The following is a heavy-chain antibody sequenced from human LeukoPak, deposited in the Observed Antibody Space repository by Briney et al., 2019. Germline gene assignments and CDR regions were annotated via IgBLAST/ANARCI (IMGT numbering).Heavy chain of an antibody. D-gene: IGHD3-3*01. CDR2: IYYSGST. J-gene: IGHJ3*02. CDR3: ARVLVLVAGRRDRSLVAFDI. Sequence: ETLSLTCPVSGGSISSYYWSWIRQPPGKGLEWIGYIYYSGSTNYNPSPKSRVTISVDTSKNQLSLKLDSVTAADTAVYYCARVLVLVAGRRDRSLVAFDIRGQGTMVTVSS. CDR1: GGSISSYY. V-gene: IGHV4-59*12.